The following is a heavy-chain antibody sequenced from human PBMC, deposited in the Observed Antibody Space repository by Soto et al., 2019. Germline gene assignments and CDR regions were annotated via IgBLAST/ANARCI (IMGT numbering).Heavy chain of an antibody. CDR3: ARGMNTVTFMIYYYYGMDV. D-gene: IGHD4-4*01. CDR2: INPNSGGT. CDR1: GYTFTGYY. V-gene: IGHV1-2*04. J-gene: IGHJ6*02. Sequence: ASVKVSCKASGYTFTGYYMHWVRQAPGQGLEWMGWINPNSGGTNYAQKFQGWVTMTRDTSISTAYMELSRLRSDDTAVYYSARGMNTVTFMIYYYYGMDVWGQGTTVTVSS.